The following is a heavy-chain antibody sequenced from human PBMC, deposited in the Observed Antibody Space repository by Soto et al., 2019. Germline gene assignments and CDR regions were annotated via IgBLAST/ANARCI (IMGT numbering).Heavy chain of an antibody. J-gene: IGHJ3*02. D-gene: IGHD3-22*01. CDR2: IWYGGSNK. V-gene: IGHV3-33*01. Sequence: QVQLVESGGGVVQPGRSLRLSCAASGFTFSSYGMHWVRQAPGKGLEWVAVIWYGGSNKYYADSVKGRFTISRDNSKNTLYLQMNSLRAEDTAVYYCARERYDSSGYYYVDAFDIWGQGTMVTVSS. CDR3: ARERYDSSGYYYVDAFDI. CDR1: GFTFSSYG.